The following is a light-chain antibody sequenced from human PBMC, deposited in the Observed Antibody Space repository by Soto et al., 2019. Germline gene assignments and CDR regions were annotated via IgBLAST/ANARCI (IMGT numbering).Light chain of an antibody. CDR1: QSIGIY. V-gene: IGKV1-39*01. J-gene: IGKJ1*01. CDR3: QQSYSTPPWT. Sequence: DIQMTQSPSSPSASVGDRVTITCRASQSIGIYLNWYQHKPGKAPKVLIFAASSLQSGVPSRFSGSGSGTDFTLTISSLQPEDFAIYYCQQSYSTPPWTFGQGTKVDIK. CDR2: AAS.